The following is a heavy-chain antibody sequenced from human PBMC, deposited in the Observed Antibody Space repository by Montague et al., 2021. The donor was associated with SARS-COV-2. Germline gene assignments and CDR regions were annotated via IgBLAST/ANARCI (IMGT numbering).Heavy chain of an antibody. CDR1: GLTFSDYY. Sequence: SLRLSCAASGLTFSDYYMSWIRQAPGKGLEWVSYISGRGSYTDYADSVKGRFTISRDNTRKSLYLEMNSLRAEDTAVYYCARLVGVESNRRGYFNYWGQGTLVTVSS. CDR2: ISGRGSYT. J-gene: IGHJ4*02. V-gene: IGHV3-11*03. CDR3: ARLVGVESNRRGYFNY. D-gene: IGHD1-14*01.